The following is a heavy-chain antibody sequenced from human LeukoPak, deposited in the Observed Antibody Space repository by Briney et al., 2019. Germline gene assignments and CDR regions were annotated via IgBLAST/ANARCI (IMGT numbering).Heavy chain of an antibody. Sequence: ASVKVFCKASGYTFTGYYMHWVRQAPGQGLEWMGWINPKSGGTNYAQKFQGRVTMTRDTSISTAYMELSRLRSDDTAVYYCAREGSTIFGVVMGIDYYYMDVWGKGTTVTVSS. V-gene: IGHV1-2*02. CDR3: AREGSTIFGVVMGIDYYYMDV. D-gene: IGHD3-3*01. CDR1: GYTFTGYY. CDR2: INPKSGGT. J-gene: IGHJ6*03.